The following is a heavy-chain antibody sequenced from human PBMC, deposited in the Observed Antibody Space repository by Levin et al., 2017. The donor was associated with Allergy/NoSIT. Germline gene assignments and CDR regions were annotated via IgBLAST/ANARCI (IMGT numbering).Heavy chain of an antibody. J-gene: IGHJ4*02. D-gene: IGHD2-15*01. V-gene: IGHV3-7*01. CDR2: INQDGSER. CDR1: GFTFDTYW. CDR3: ARTPHLRFLLIPNFFDS. Sequence: GGSLRLSCKASGFTFDTYWMSWVRQAPGKGLEWVANINQDGSERYYVNSVEARFTISRDNAETSLFLHMNSLRAEDTAVYYCARTPHLRFLLIPNFFDSWGQGTLVTVSS.